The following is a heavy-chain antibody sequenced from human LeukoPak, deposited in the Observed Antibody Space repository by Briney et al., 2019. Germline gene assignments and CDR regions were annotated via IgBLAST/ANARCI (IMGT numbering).Heavy chain of an antibody. V-gene: IGHV3-23*01. Sequence: GGSLRLSCAASGFTFSSYGMSWVRQAPGKGLEWVSDISGSGISTYYADSVKGRFTISRDNSKNTLYLQMNSLRAEDTAVYYCAKDQWSFSYFDYWGQGTLVTVSS. D-gene: IGHD1-26*01. J-gene: IGHJ4*02. CDR2: ISGSGIST. CDR3: AKDQWSFSYFDY. CDR1: GFTFSSYG.